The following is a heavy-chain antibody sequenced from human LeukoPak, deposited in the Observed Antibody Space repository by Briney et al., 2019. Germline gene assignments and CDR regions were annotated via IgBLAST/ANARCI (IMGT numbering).Heavy chain of an antibody. CDR3: ARDTLAILTGYLLDGYYYYYMDV. CDR2: IKQDGSEK. Sequence: PGGSLRLSCAASGFTFSSYWMSWVRQAPGKGLEWVANIKQDGSEKYYVDSVKGRFTISRDNAKNSLYLQMNSLRAEDTAVYYCARDTLAILTGYLLDGYYYYYMDVWGKGTTVTVSS. CDR1: GFTFSSYW. V-gene: IGHV3-7*01. J-gene: IGHJ6*03. D-gene: IGHD3-9*01.